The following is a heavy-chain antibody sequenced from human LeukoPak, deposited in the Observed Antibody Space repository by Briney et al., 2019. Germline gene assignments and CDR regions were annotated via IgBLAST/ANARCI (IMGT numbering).Heavy chain of an antibody. CDR1: GYTFTSYG. V-gene: IGHV1-46*01. CDR3: ARDYLEGSDSSGYYSFDY. Sequence: ASVKVSCTASGYTFTSYGISWVRQAPGQGLEWMGIINPSGGSTSYAQKFQGRVTMTRDTSTSTVYMELSSLRSEDTAVYYCARDYLEGSDSSGYYSFDYWGQGTLVTVSS. CDR2: INPSGGST. D-gene: IGHD3-22*01. J-gene: IGHJ4*02.